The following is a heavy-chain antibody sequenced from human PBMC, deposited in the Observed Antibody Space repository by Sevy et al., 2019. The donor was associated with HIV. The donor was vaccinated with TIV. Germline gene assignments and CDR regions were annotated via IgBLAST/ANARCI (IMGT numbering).Heavy chain of an antibody. CDR3: AHETFGRFES. CDR1: GFSFSANW. CDR2: IKGDGSDK. V-gene: IGHV3-7*01. J-gene: IGHJ4*02. Sequence: GSLRLSCAASGFSFSANWMNWVRQAPGKGLEWVATIKGDGSDKHYVDSVEGRFTISRDNAKNVLYLQMNSLRVEDTAVYYCAHETFGRFESWGQGTLVTVSS. D-gene: IGHD3-16*01.